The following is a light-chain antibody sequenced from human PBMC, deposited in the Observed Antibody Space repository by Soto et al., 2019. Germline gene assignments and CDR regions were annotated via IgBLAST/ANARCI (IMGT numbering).Light chain of an antibody. V-gene: IGLV2-8*01. J-gene: IGLJ3*02. CDR3: SSYAGSNNLL. CDR1: SSDVGGYNY. CDR2: EVS. Sequence: QSALTQPPSASGSPGQSVTLSCTGTSSDVGGYNYVSWYQQHPGKAPKLMIYEVSKRPFVVPDRISGSKSGNTAFLTVSGLQAEDESDYYCSSYAGSNNLLFGGGTKVTVL.